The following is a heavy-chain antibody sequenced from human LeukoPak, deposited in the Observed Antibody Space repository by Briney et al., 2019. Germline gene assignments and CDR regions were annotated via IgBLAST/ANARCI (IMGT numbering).Heavy chain of an antibody. CDR3: ARDHPDGYNSRSIDY. J-gene: IGHJ4*02. CDR1: GYTFTSYY. Sequence: ASVKASCKASGYTFTSYYMHWVRQAPGQGLEWMGIINPSGGSTSYAQKFQGRVTMTRDTSTSTVYMELSSLRSEDTAVYYCARDHPDGYNSRSIDYWGQGTLVTVSS. CDR2: INPSGGST. D-gene: IGHD5-24*01. V-gene: IGHV1-46*01.